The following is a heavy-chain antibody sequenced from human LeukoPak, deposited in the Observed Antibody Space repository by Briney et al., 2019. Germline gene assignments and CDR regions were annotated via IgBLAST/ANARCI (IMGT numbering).Heavy chain of an antibody. J-gene: IGHJ4*02. V-gene: IGHV3-64*01. D-gene: IGHD1-20*01. Sequence: GGSLRLSCAASGFTFSSYAMHWVRQAPGKGLECVSAISTNGGNTHYANSVKGRFTISRDNSKNTLYLQMDSLRAEDTAVYYCAREGYWSHNRIDGDYWGQGPRVTVS. CDR3: AREGYWSHNRIDGDY. CDR1: GFTFSSYA. CDR2: ISTNGGNT.